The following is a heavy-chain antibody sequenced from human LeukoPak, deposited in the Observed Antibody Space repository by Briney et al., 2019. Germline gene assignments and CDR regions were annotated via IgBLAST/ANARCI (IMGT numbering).Heavy chain of an antibody. CDR1: GGSISSGNYY. Sequence: SQTLSLTCTVSGGSISSGNYYWTWIRQPPGKGLECIGYIHYSGSTYYNPSLKSRVTISVDTSKNQFSLKLSSVTAADTAVYYCVRGGGTAVTTGNWFDPWGQGTLVTVSS. CDR2: IHYSGST. CDR3: VRGGGTAVTTGNWFDP. J-gene: IGHJ5*02. D-gene: IGHD4-17*01. V-gene: IGHV4-30-4*01.